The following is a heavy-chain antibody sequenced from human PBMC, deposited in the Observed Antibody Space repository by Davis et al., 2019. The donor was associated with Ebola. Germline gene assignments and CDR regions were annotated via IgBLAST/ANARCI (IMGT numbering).Heavy chain of an antibody. Sequence: SLKIPCAAPGFPFSSYSMNLVRQAPGKGLEWVAFIRSSGTYIYYADSVKGRFTITRDNAKNSLYLQMNSLRAEDTAVYYCARERAAAYFDYWGQGTLVTVSS. D-gene: IGHD6-13*01. J-gene: IGHJ4*02. V-gene: IGHV3-21*01. CDR1: GFPFSSYS. CDR2: IRSSGTYI. CDR3: ARERAAAYFDY.